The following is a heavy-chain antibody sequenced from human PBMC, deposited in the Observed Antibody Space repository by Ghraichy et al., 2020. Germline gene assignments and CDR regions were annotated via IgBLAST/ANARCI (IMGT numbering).Heavy chain of an antibody. CDR3: ARHPKYYDFWSGYYPESGFDP. D-gene: IGHD3-3*01. J-gene: IGHJ5*02. CDR2: IYPGDSDT. Sequence: GEYLNISCKGSGYSFTSYWIGWVRQMPGKGLEWMGIIYPGDSDTRYSPSFQGQVTISADKSISTAYLQWSSLKASDTAMYYCARHPKYYDFWSGYYPESGFDPWGQGTLVTVSS. V-gene: IGHV5-51*01. CDR1: GYSFTSYW.